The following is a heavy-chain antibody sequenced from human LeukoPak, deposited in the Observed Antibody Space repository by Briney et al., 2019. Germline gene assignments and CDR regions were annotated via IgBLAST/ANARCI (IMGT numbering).Heavy chain of an antibody. CDR2: IRSKANSHAT. Sequence: GGSLRLSCAASGFTFSGSGIHWFRQAAGKGLEWVGRIRSKANSHATGYAESVKGRFSISRDDSKNTAYLQMNSLKTEDTAVYYCTRPGYNYGYDYWGQGTQVTVSS. V-gene: IGHV3-73*01. CDR3: TRPGYNYGYDY. D-gene: IGHD5-18*01. J-gene: IGHJ4*02. CDR1: GFTFSGSG.